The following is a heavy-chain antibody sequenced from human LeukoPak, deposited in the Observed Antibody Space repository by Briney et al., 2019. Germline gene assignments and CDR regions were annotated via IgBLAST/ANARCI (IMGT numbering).Heavy chain of an antibody. CDR1: GYTFTTYA. Sequence: ASVKVSCKASGYTFTTYAMNWVRQAPGQGLEWMGWINTNTGNPTYAQGFTGRFVFSLDTSVSTAYLQISSLKAEDTAVYYCARTAAAVNYYYGMDVWGQGTTVTVSS. CDR3: ARTAAAVNYYYGMDV. D-gene: IGHD6-13*01. CDR2: INTNTGNP. V-gene: IGHV7-4-1*02. J-gene: IGHJ6*02.